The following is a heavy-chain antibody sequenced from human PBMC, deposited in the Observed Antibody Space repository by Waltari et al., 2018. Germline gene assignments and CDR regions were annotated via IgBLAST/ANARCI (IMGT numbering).Heavy chain of an antibody. CDR1: GGSISSYY. D-gene: IGHD3-9*01. V-gene: IGHV4-59*08. CDR2: IYYSGST. Sequence: QVQLQESGPGLVKPSETLSLTCTVSGGSISSYYWSWIRQPPGKGLEWIGYIYYSGSTNDNPSRKSRVTISVDTAKNRFSRKLSSVTAADTAVYYCARLRHDIMTGYRFDYWGQGTLVTVSS. J-gene: IGHJ4*02. CDR3: ARLRHDIMTGYRFDY.